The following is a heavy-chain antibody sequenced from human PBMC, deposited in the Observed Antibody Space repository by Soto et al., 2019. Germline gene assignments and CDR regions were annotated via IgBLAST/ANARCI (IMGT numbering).Heavy chain of an antibody. V-gene: IGHV1-46*01. CDR1: GYTFPSYY. D-gene: IGHD6-6*01. CDR2: INPSGGST. Sequence: ASVKVSCKASGYTFPSYYMHWVRQAPGQGLEWMGIINPSGGSTSYAQKFQGRVTMTRDTSTSTVYMELSSLRSEDTAVYYCARVRGGAARKNYYYYGRDVGGQGTTVTVSS. J-gene: IGHJ6*02. CDR3: ARVRGGAARKNYYYYGRDV.